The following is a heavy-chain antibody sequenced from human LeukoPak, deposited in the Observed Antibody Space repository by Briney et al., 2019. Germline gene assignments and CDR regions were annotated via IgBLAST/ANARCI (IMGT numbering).Heavy chain of an antibody. J-gene: IGHJ5*02. V-gene: IGHV3-15*01. D-gene: IGHD3-10*01. Sequence: GGSLTLSCAASGFTFSNAWMSWVRQAPGKGLEWVGRIKSKTDGGTTDYAAPVKGRFTISRDDSKNTLYLQMNSLKTEDTAVYYCTTDPGLFLTFGELAWFDPWGQGTLVTVSS. CDR3: TTDPGLFLTFGELAWFDP. CDR1: GFTFSNAW. CDR2: IKSKTDGGTT.